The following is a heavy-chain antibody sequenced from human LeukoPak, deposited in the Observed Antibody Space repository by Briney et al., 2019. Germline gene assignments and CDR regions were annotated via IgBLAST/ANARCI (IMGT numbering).Heavy chain of an antibody. Sequence: GGSLRLSCAASGFTFSSYNMNWVRQAPEKGLEWVSSISGSSSFISYADSMQGRFTISRDNARNSLYLQMNSLRAEDTAVYYCARDGLQAYYDSSGFFDYWGQGTLVTVSS. D-gene: IGHD3-22*01. V-gene: IGHV3-21*01. J-gene: IGHJ4*02. CDR3: ARDGLQAYYDSSGFFDY. CDR2: ISGSSSFI. CDR1: GFTFSSYN.